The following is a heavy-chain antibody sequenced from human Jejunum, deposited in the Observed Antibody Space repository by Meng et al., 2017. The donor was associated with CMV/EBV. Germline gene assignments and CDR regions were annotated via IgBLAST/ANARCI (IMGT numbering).Heavy chain of an antibody. J-gene: IGHJ4*02. CDR3: TTRTSGHYYDSSGYYY. V-gene: IGHV3-15*01. D-gene: IGHD3-22*01. CDR1: TNAW. Sequence: TNAWMTWVRQAPGKGLEWVGRIKSNTDSGTADYAAPVKGRFTISRDDLKNTLYLHMNSLRTEDTAVYYCTTRTSGHYYDSSGYYYWGQGTLVTVSS. CDR2: IKSNTDSGTA.